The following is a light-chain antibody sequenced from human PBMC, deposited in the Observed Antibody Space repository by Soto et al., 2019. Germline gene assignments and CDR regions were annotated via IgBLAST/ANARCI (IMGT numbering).Light chain of an antibody. CDR3: QQYGSSPT. J-gene: IGKJ1*01. V-gene: IGKV3-20*01. Sequence: EIVLTQSPGPLYLSPGERDTLSCRASQSVSSSYLAWYQQKPGQAPRLLIYGASSRATGIPDRFSGSGSGTDLTLTISRLEPEDFAVYYCQQYGSSPTFGQGTKVEIK. CDR1: QSVSSSY. CDR2: GAS.